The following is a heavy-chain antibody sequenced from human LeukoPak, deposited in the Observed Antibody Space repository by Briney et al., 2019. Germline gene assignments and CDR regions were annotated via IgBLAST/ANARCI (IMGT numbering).Heavy chain of an antibody. CDR1: GFTFTRHY. Sequence: GGSLRLSCVVSGFTFTRHYMHWVRQAPGKGLVWVSRIKSDGRSTIYTASVKGRFTISRDHTKNTMYLQMSSVTGEDTAVYDCGSSEDGFRLYWRRGTL. D-gene: IGHD5-24*01. J-gene: IGHJ4*02. CDR3: GSSEDGFRLY. CDR2: IKSDGRST. V-gene: IGHV3-74*01.